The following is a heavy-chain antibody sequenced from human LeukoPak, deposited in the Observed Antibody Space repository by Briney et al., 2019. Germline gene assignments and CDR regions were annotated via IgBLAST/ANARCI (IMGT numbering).Heavy chain of an antibody. CDR3: ARSRYCSGGSCYSGYYYYMDV. CDR1: GGSISSYY. CDR2: IYTSGST. Sequence: PSETLSLTCTVSGGSISSYYWSWIRQPAGKGLEWIGRIYTSGSTNYNPSLKSRVTMSVDTSKNQFSLKLSSVTAADTAVYYCARSRYCSGGSCYSGYYYYMDVWGKGTTVTISS. V-gene: IGHV4-4*07. D-gene: IGHD2-15*01. J-gene: IGHJ6*03.